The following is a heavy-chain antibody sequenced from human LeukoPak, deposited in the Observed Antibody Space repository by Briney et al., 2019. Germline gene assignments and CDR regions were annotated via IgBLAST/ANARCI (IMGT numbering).Heavy chain of an antibody. J-gene: IGHJ1*01. Sequence: VASVKVSCKASGYSFTTYEINWVRQATGQGLEWLGWISVNSGATKNAQNIQGRVSLTTDTSTNTAYLDLRGLRSDDTAVYYCARGKKYTGLDFWGLGTLVTVSS. CDR3: ARGKKYTGLDF. D-gene: IGHD3/OR15-3a*01. CDR2: ISVNSGAT. V-gene: IGHV1-18*01. CDR1: GYSFTTYE.